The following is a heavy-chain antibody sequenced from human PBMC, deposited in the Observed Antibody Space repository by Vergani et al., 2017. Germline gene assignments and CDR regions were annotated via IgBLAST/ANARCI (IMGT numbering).Heavy chain of an antibody. V-gene: IGHV4-39*07. D-gene: IGHD2-8*01. CDR3: ARDEGGYCTNGVCSDY. CDR1: GGSISSSSYY. Sequence: QLQLQESGPGLVKPSETLSLTCTVSGGSISSSSYYWGWIRPPPGKGLEWIGSIYYSGSTYYNPSLKSRVIISVDTSKNQFSLKLSSVTAADTAVYYCARDEGGYCTNGVCSDYWGQGTLVTVSS. J-gene: IGHJ4*02. CDR2: IYYSGST.